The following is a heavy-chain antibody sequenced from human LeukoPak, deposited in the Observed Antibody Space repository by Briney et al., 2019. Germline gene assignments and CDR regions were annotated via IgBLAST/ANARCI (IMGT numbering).Heavy chain of an antibody. D-gene: IGHD5-18*01. Sequence: GGSLRLSCAASGFTFSSYWMHWVRQAPGKGLVWVSRINSDGSSTNYADSVKGRFTISRDNAKSSLYLQMNSLRAEDTAVYYCARGGIQLCSVLDSWGQGTLVTVSS. J-gene: IGHJ4*02. CDR2: INSDGSST. CDR3: ARGGIQLCSVLDS. V-gene: IGHV3-74*01. CDR1: GFTFSSYW.